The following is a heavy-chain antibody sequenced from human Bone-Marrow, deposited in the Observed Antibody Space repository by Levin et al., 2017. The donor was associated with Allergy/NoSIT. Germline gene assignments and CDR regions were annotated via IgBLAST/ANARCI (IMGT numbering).Heavy chain of an antibody. CDR1: VGIFSSSA. J-gene: IGHJ6*03. Sequence: SVKVSCRASVGIFSSSAISWVRQAPGQGLEWVGGIIPIFDTTNYAQNFQGRITITADKSTSTAYLELNSLRSADTAVYFCARAFQSGTGDYYYMDVWGKGTTVTVSS. D-gene: IGHD1-14*01. CDR3: ARAFQSGTGDYYYMDV. CDR2: IIPIFDTT. V-gene: IGHV1-69*06.